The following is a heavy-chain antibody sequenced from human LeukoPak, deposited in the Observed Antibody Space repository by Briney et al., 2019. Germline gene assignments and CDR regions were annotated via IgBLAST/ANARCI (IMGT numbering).Heavy chain of an antibody. CDR1: GFSFSNYA. CDR2: ILYDGSNK. J-gene: IGHJ6*03. CDR3: ARSLATSYYYMDV. D-gene: IGHD5-12*01. Sequence: GGSLRHSSAPSGFSFSNYAMHGVRHAPGKGLEWGEVILYDGSNKCYADSVKGRFTISRDNSKNTLYLQMSSLRAEDTAVYYCARSLATSYYYMDVWGKGTTVTVSS. V-gene: IGHV3-30*04.